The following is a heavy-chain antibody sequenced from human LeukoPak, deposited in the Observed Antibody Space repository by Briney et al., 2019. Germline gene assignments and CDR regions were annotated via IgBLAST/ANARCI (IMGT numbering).Heavy chain of an antibody. D-gene: IGHD3-10*01. CDR3: AIGLSITMVRGKNY. V-gene: IGHV7-4-1*02. J-gene: IGHJ4*02. CDR1: GYTFTSYA. Sequence: GASVKVSCKASGYTFTSYAMNWVRQAPGQGLEWMGWINTNTGNPTYAQGFTGRFVFSLDTSVSTAYLQISSLKAEDTAVYYCAIGLSITMVRGKNYWGQGTLVTVSS. CDR2: INTNTGNP.